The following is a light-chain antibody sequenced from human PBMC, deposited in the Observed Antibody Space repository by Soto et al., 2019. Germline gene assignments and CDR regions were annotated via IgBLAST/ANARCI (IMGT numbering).Light chain of an antibody. J-gene: IGLJ2*01. CDR3: QTWGTCIEV. V-gene: IGLV4-69*01. CDR1: SGHSSYA. CDR2: LNSDGSH. Sequence: QLVLTQSPSASASLGASVKLTCTLSSGHSSYAIAWHQQQPEKGPRYLMKLNSDGSHSKGDGIPDRFSGSSSGAERYPPISRLQSEDEADYYRQTWGTCIEVFGGGTKLTVL.